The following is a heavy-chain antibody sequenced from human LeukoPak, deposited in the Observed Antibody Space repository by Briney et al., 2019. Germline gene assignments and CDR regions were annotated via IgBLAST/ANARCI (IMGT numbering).Heavy chain of an antibody. CDR2: IKQDGSEK. Sequence: GGPLSLSCAASGLTFNICCMRWVRQAPGKGREWLANIKQDGSEKFYGHSVEGRFTISRDNAKNSLYLKMNSLRAEDTAVYYCARDGEENCSGGSCYSYYYYGMDVWGKGTTVTVSS. V-gene: IGHV3-7*03. CDR3: ARDGEENCSGGSCYSYYYYGMDV. CDR1: GLTFNICC. D-gene: IGHD2-15*01. J-gene: IGHJ6*04.